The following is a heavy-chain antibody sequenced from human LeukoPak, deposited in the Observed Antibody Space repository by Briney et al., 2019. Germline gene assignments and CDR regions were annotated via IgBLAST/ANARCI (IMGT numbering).Heavy chain of an antibody. V-gene: IGHV1-69*05. CDR3: ARVRYCSGGSCYGLFAFDI. CDR1: GGTFSGYA. Sequence: SLKVSCKASGGTFSGYAISWVRQAPGQGLEWMGRIIPIVGTANYAQKFQGRVTITTDESTSTAYMELSSLRSEDTAVYYCARVRYCSGGSCYGLFAFDIWGQGTMVTVSS. D-gene: IGHD2-15*01. CDR2: IIPIVGTA. J-gene: IGHJ3*02.